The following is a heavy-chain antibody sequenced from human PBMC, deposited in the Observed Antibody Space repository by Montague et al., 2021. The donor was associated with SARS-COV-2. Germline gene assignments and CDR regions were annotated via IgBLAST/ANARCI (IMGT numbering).Heavy chain of an antibody. D-gene: IGHD3-3*01. CDR1: GGSLSGYY. CDR3: ARGADYDFWSGYLRYKWFDP. V-gene: IGHV4-34*01. J-gene: IGHJ5*02. Sequence: SETLSLTCAVYGGSLSGYYWAWIRQTPGKGLESIGEINHSGNTNXNPSLKSRLTISVDTSKKQFSLKLSSVTTADTAVYYCARGADYDFWSGYLRYKWFDPWGLGTPVTVSS. CDR2: INHSGNT.